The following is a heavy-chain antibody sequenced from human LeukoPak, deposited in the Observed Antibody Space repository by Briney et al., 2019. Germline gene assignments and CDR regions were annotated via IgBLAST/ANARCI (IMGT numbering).Heavy chain of an antibody. D-gene: IGHD5-18*01. J-gene: IGHJ4*02. V-gene: IGHV4-34*01. Sequence: PSETLSLTCAVYGGSFSGYYWSWIRQPPGKGLEWIGEINHSGSTNYNPSLKSRVTISVDTSKNQLSLKLSSVTAADTAVYYCACGYSYGFDYWGQGTLVTVSS. CDR3: ACGYSYGFDY. CDR2: INHSGST. CDR1: GGSFSGYY.